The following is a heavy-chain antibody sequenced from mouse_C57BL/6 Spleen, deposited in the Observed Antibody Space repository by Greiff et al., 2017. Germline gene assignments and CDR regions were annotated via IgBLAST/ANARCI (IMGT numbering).Heavy chain of an antibody. CDR1: GFTFSSYA. CDR2: ISSGGDYI. Sequence: MLVESGEGLVKPGGSLKLSCAASGFTFSSYAMSWVRQTPEKRLEWVAYISSGGDYIYYADTVKGRFTISRDNARNTLYLQMSSLKSEDTAMYYCTRDRDTTVVGYYFDYWGQGTTLTVSS. V-gene: IGHV5-9-1*02. J-gene: IGHJ2*01. CDR3: TRDRDTTVVGYYFDY. D-gene: IGHD1-1*01.